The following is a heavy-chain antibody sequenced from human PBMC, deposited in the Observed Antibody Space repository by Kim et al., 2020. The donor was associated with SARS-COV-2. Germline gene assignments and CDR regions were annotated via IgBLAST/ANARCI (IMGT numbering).Heavy chain of an antibody. V-gene: IGHV3-20*01. D-gene: IGHD1-26*01. J-gene: IGHJ4*02. CDR3: AGDWALLVGATRLDY. Sequence: ADSVKGRFTISRDNAKNSLYLQRNSLRAEDTAWYHCAGDWALLVGATRLDYWGQGTLVTVSS.